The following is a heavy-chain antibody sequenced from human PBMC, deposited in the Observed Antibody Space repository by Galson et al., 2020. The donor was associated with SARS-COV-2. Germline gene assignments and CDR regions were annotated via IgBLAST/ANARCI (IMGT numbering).Heavy chain of an antibody. CDR3: AREGLGFSRTGYYHYYYYGMDV. D-gene: IGHD3-9*01. CDR2: ISAYNGNT. Sequence: ASVKVSCKASGYTFTSYGISWVRQAPGQGLEWMGWISAYNGNTNYAQKLQGRVTMTTDTSTSTAYMELRSLRSDDTAVYYCAREGLGFSRTGYYHYYYYGMDVWGQGTTVTVSS. V-gene: IGHV1-18*01. CDR1: GYTFTSYG. J-gene: IGHJ6*02.